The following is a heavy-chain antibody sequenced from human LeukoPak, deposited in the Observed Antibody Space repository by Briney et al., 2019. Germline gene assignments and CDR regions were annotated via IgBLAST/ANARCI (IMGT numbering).Heavy chain of an antibody. D-gene: IGHD6-13*01. V-gene: IGHV3-64*01. Sequence: PGRSLSLSCAPSGFTFSSYAMHWVRQAPGKGLEYVSAISSNGGSTYYAHSVKGRFTISRDNSKNTLYLQMGSLRAEDMAVYYCARVGYTSYYYYGMDVWGQGTTVTVSS. J-gene: IGHJ6*02. CDR2: ISSNGGST. CDR1: GFTFSSYA. CDR3: ARVGYTSYYYYGMDV.